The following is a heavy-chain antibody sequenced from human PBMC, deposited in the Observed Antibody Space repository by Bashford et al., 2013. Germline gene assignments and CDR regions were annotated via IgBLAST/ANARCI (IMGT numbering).Heavy chain of an antibody. CDR3: ASSRVAGLDS. J-gene: IGHJ4*02. D-gene: IGHD6-19*01. V-gene: IGHV1-18*01. Sequence: IVWVRQAPGQGLEWMGWISVSNGKTNYAQKLQGRVTMTRDTSISTAYMELSRLRSDDTAVYYCASSRVAGLDSWGQGTLVTVSS. CDR2: ISVSNGKT.